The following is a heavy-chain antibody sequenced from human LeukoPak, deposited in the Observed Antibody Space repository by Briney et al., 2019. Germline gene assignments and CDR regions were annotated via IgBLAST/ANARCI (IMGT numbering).Heavy chain of an antibody. CDR2: IYWDDDK. V-gene: IGHV2-5*02. J-gene: IGHJ4*02. CDR3: AHLNRPTRYCSGGSCYLFDY. D-gene: IGHD2-15*01. Sequence: SGPTLVKPTQTLTLTCTFSGFSLSTNGVGVGWIRQPPGRALEWLELIYWDDDKRYSPSLKSRLTITKDTSKNQVVLTMTNMDPVDTATYYCAHLNRPTRYCSGGSCYLFDYWGQGTLVTVSS. CDR1: GFSLSTNGVG.